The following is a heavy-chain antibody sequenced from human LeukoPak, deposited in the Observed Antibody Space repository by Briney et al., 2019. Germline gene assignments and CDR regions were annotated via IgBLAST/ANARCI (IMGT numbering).Heavy chain of an antibody. Sequence: ASVKVSCKASGYTFTSYYMHWVRQAPGQGLEWMGIINPSGGSTSYAQKFQGRVTMTRDTSTSTVYMGLSSLRSEDTAVYYCARDGIAAAGRLYNWFDPWGQGTLVTVSS. J-gene: IGHJ5*02. CDR3: ARDGIAAAGRLYNWFDP. V-gene: IGHV1-46*01. CDR1: GYTFTSYY. D-gene: IGHD6-13*01. CDR2: INPSGGST.